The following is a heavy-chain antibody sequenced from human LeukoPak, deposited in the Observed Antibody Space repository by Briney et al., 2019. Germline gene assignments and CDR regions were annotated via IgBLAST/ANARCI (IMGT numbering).Heavy chain of an antibody. J-gene: IGHJ4*02. D-gene: IGHD1-26*01. CDR3: ARLGGYYRFGY. CDR2: INHSGST. Sequence: SETLSLTCAVYGGSFSGYYWSWIRQPPGKGLEWIGEINHSGSTNYNPSLKSRVTISVDTSKNQFSLKLSSVTAADTAVYYCARLGGYYRFGYWGQGTLVTVSS. CDR1: GGSFSGYY. V-gene: IGHV4-34*01.